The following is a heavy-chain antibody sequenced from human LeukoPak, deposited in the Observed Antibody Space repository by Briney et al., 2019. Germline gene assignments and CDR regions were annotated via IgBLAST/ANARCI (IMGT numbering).Heavy chain of an antibody. CDR2: INHSGST. CDR1: GGSFSGYY. J-gene: IGHJ4*02. CDR3: ARRGLLRYTKYFDY. D-gene: IGHD3-9*01. Sequence: PSETLSLTCAVYGGSFSGYYWSWIRQPPGKGLEWIGEINHSGSTNYNPSLKSRVTISVDTSKNQFSLKLSSVTAADTAVYYCARRGLLRYTKYFDYWGQGTLVTVSS. V-gene: IGHV4-34*01.